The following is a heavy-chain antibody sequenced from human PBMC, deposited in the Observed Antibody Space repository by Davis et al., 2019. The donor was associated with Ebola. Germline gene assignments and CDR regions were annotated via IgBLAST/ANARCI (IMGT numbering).Heavy chain of an antibody. D-gene: IGHD2-2*01. Sequence: PGGSLRLSCAASGFTFSSYAMSWVRQAPGKGLEWVSVIYSGGSTYYADSVKGRFTISRDNSKNTLYLQMNSLRAEDTAVYYCAKFDVVPAAHFLYRNYYYYYMDVWGKGTTVTVSS. J-gene: IGHJ6*03. CDR1: GFTFSSYA. CDR2: IYSGGST. CDR3: AKFDVVPAAHFLYRNYYYYYMDV. V-gene: IGHV3-23*03.